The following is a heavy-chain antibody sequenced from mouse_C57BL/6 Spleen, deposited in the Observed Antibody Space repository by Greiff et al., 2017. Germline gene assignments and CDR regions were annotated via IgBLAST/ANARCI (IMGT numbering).Heavy chain of an antibody. CDR1: GFTFSDYG. CDR3: AREGLRLWYFDV. V-gene: IGHV5-17*01. CDR2: ISSGSSTI. D-gene: IGHD2-4*01. Sequence: EVQLVESGGGLVKPGGSLKLSCAASGFTFSDYGMHWVRQAPEKGLEWVAYISSGSSTIYYADTVKGRFTISRDNAKNTLFLQMTSLRSEDTAMYYCAREGLRLWYFDVWGTGTTVTVSS. J-gene: IGHJ1*03.